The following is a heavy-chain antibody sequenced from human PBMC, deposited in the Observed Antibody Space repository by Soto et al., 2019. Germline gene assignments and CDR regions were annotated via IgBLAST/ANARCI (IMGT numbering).Heavy chain of an antibody. V-gene: IGHV1-69*13. CDR1: GGTFSSYA. CDR3: ARGLIVGANYYYYGMDV. D-gene: IGHD1-26*01. CDR2: IIPIFGTA. Sequence: GASVKVSCKASGGTFSSYAISWVRQAPGQGLEWMGGIIPIFGTANYAQKFQGRVTITADESTSTAYMELSSLRSEDTAVYYCARGLIVGANYYYYGMDVWGQGTTVTVSS. J-gene: IGHJ6*02.